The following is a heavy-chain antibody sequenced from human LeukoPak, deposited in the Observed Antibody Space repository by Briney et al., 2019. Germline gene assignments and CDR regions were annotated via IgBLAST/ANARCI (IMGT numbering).Heavy chain of an antibody. Sequence: GASVKVSCKASGYTFTGYYVHWGGQAPGPGREWMGWINPNSGGTNYAQKLQGRVTVTRDTSISTAYMELSRLTSDDTAVYYCAREMSGLLYGYWGQGTLVTVSS. CDR3: AREMSGLLYGY. D-gene: IGHD3-16*01. J-gene: IGHJ4*02. CDR1: GYTFTGYY. V-gene: IGHV1-2*02. CDR2: INPNSGGT.